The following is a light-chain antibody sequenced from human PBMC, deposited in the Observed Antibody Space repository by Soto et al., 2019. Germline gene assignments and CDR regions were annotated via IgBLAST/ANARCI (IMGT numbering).Light chain of an antibody. Sequence: DIQMTQSPSTLSASVGDRVTITCRASQSISSWLAWYQQKPGKAPKLLIYKASSLESGVPSRFSGSGSGTEFTLTISSLQPDHFATYYCKQYNSYSTFGQGTKVEIK. CDR3: KQYNSYST. CDR2: KAS. V-gene: IGKV1-5*03. J-gene: IGKJ1*01. CDR1: QSISSW.